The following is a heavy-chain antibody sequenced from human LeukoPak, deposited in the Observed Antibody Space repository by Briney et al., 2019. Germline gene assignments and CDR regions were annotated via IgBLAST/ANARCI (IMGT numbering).Heavy chain of an antibody. CDR2: LYFSGSS. J-gene: IGHJ4*02. CDR1: GASISSYY. V-gene: IGHV4-59*01. CDR3: ARAGSGYSLDY. Sequence: SETLSLTCTASGASISSYYWSWIRQPPGKGLEWIGSLYFSGSSNYNPSLKSRVTISVDTSKNQFSLKLNSVTAADTAVYYCARAGSGYSLDYWGQGTLVTVSS. D-gene: IGHD3-22*01.